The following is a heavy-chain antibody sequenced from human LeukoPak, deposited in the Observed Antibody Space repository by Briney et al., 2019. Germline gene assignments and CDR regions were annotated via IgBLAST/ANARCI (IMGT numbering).Heavy chain of an antibody. V-gene: IGHV4-30-4*01. CDR1: GGSISSGDYY. Sequence: SQTLSLTCTVSGGSISSGDYYWSWIRQPPGKGLEWIGYIYYSGSTYYNPSLKSRVTISVDTSKNQFSLKLSSVTAADTAVYYCARHDSSGSVPYYFDYWGQGTLVTVSS. D-gene: IGHD3-22*01. CDR2: IYYSGST. CDR3: ARHDSSGSVPYYFDY. J-gene: IGHJ4*02.